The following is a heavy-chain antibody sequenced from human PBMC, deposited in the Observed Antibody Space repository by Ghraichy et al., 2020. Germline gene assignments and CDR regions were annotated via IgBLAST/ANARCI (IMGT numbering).Heavy chain of an antibody. Sequence: GSLRLSCAASGFTFSGSAMSWVRQAPGKGLEWVSSISHTGSSAFYADSVKGRFAVLRDNSKEMVYLEMNSLRAEDMAVYYCAKERSGWFRFECDYWGQGTRVTVSS. CDR1: GFTFSGSA. CDR3: AKERSGWFRFECDY. D-gene: IGHD6-19*01. V-gene: IGHV3-23*01. J-gene: IGHJ4*02. CDR2: ISHTGSSA.